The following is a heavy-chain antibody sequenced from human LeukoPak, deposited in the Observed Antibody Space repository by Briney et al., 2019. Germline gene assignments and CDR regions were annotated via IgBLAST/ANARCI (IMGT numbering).Heavy chain of an antibody. J-gene: IGHJ4*02. CDR2: ISYDGSNK. CDR1: GFTFSSYG. D-gene: IGHD1-26*01. V-gene: IGHV3-30*18. CDR3: AKGGAFDY. Sequence: GGSLRLSCAASGFTFSSYGMHWVRQAPGKGLEWVAVISYDGSNKYYADSVKGRFTISRDNSKNTLYLQMNSLRAEDTAVYYCAKGGAFDYWGQGTLVTVSS.